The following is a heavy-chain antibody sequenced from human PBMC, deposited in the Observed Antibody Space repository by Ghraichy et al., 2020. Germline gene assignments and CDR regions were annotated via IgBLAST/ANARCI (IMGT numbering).Heavy chain of an antibody. D-gene: IGHD1-14*01. CDR3: ARHRALGDQNLLFDY. CDR2: IYYSGST. J-gene: IGHJ4*02. CDR1: GGSISSSSYY. V-gene: IGHV4-39*01. Sequence: SETLSLTCTVSGGSISSSSYYWGWIRQPPGKGLEWIGSIYYSGSTYYNPSLKSRVTISVDTSKNQFSLKLSSVTAADTAVYYCARHRALGDQNLLFDYWGQGTLVTVSS.